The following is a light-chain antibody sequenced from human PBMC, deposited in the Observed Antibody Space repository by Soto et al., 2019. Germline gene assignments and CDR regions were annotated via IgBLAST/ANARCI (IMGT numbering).Light chain of an antibody. CDR3: QPYNNWPLT. CDR2: GAS. V-gene: IGKV3-15*01. CDR1: QSVSSN. J-gene: IGKJ4*01. Sequence: EIVMTQSPATLSVSPGERATLSCRASQSVSSNLAWYQQKPGQAPRLPIYGASTRATGIPARFSGSGSGTEFTLTISSLQSEDFAVYYCQPYNNWPLTFGGGTKVEIK.